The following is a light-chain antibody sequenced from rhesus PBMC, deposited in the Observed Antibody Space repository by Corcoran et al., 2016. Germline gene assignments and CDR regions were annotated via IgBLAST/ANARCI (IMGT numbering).Light chain of an antibody. V-gene: IGKV1-22*01. CDR1: QSVSSW. Sequence: DVQMTQSPSSLSASVGDTVTITFRASQSVSSWFVWYQQKPGKAPKLLIYKAFTLQSGVPSRFSGSGSGTDFTLTISSLQSEDFATYYCQQYSSSPWTFGQGTKVEI. CDR2: KAF. J-gene: IGKJ1*01. CDR3: QQYSSSPWT.